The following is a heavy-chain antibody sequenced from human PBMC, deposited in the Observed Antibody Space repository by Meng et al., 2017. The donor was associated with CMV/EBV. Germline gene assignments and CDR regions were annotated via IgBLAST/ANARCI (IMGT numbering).Heavy chain of an antibody. V-gene: IGHV3-7*01. D-gene: IGHD3-22*01. Sequence: GESLKISCAASGFTFSSYWMSWVRQAPGKGLEWVANIKQDGSEKYYVDSVKGRFTISRDNAKNSLYLQMNSLSAEDTAVYYCASWWDSSGYLHHAFDIWGQGTMVTVSS. CDR2: IKQDGSEK. J-gene: IGHJ3*02. CDR1: GFTFSSYW. CDR3: ASWWDSSGYLHHAFDI.